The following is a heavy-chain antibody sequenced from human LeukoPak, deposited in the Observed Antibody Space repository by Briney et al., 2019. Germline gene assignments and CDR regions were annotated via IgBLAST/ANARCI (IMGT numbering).Heavy chain of an antibody. CDR1: GYTFTSYD. D-gene: IGHD6-13*01. V-gene: IGHV1-8*01. Sequence: ASVKVSCMASGYTFTSYDINWVRQATGQGLEWMGWMNPNSGNTGYAQKFQGGVTMTRNTSISTAYMELSSLRSEDTAVYYCARGGYSSRPANQVRGVYYYGMDVWGQGTTVTVSS. CDR3: ARGGYSSRPANQVRGVYYYGMDV. CDR2: MNPNSGNT. J-gene: IGHJ6*02.